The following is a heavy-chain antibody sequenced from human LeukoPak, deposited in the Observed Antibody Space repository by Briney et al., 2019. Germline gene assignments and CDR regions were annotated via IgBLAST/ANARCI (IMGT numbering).Heavy chain of an antibody. V-gene: IGHV4-59*12. CDR2: IYYSGST. CDR3: ARGDIVVVPAAPIYYYYYGMDV. J-gene: IGHJ6*02. Sequence: SETLSLTCTVSGGSISSYYWSWIRQPPGKGLEWIGYIYYSGSTNYNPSLKSRVTISVDTSKNQFSLKLSSVTAADTAVYYCARGDIVVVPAAPIYYYYYGMDVWGQGTTVTVSS. CDR1: GGSISSYY. D-gene: IGHD2-2*01.